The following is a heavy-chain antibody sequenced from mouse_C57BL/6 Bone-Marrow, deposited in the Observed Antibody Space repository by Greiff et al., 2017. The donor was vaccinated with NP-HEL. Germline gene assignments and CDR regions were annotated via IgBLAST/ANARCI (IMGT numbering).Heavy chain of an antibody. V-gene: IGHV5-12*01. Sequence: EVQRVESGGGLVQPGGSLKLSCAASGFTFSDYYMHWVRQTPEKRLEWVAYISNGGGSTDYPDTVKGRFTISRDNAKNTLYLQMSRLKSEDNAVYYYGRNGVVAAYWYFDVWGTGTTVTVSS. J-gene: IGHJ1*03. CDR3: GRNGVVAAYWYFDV. CDR2: ISNGGGST. D-gene: IGHD1-1*01. CDR1: GFTFSDYY.